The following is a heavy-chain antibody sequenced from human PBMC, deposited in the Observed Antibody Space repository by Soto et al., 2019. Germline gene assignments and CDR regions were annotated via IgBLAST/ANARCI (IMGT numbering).Heavy chain of an antibody. V-gene: IGHV1-69*08. J-gene: IGHJ6*02. Sequence: QVQLVQSGAEVKKPGSSVKVSCKASGGTFSSYTISWVRQAPGQGLEWMGRIIPILGIANYAQKFQGRVTITADKSTSTAYMELSSLRSEDTAVYYCVREGSIDYYYGMDVWGQGNTVTVSS. CDR1: GGTFSSYT. CDR2: IIPILGIA. CDR3: VREGSIDYYYGMDV.